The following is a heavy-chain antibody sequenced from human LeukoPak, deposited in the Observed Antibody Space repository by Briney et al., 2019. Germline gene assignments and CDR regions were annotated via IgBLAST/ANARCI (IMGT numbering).Heavy chain of an antibody. Sequence: PSETLSLTCTVSGGSISSGGYYWSWIRQPPGRGLEWIGYIYHSGSTYYNPSLKSRVTISVDRSKNQFSLKLSSVTAADTAVYYCATLGYCSSTSCWSLDYYYYMDVWGKGTTVTVSS. CDR3: ATLGYCSSTSCWSLDYYYYMDV. CDR1: GGSISSGGYY. D-gene: IGHD2-2*01. J-gene: IGHJ6*03. V-gene: IGHV4-30-2*01. CDR2: IYHSGST.